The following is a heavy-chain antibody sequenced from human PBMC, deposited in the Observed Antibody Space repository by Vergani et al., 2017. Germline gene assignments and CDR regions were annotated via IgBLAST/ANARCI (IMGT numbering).Heavy chain of an antibody. J-gene: IGHJ2*01. CDR1: GFTVSSNY. D-gene: IGHD2-15*01. CDR2: IYSGGST. CDR3: AKDIGSGGGREYSWYFDL. Sequence: EVQLVESGGGLVQPGGSLRLSCAASGFTVSSNYMSWVRQAPGKGLEWVSVIYSGGSTYYADSVKGRFTISRDNSKNTLYLQMNSLRAEDTAVYYCAKDIGSGGGREYSWYFDLWGRGTLVTVSS. V-gene: IGHV3-66*02.